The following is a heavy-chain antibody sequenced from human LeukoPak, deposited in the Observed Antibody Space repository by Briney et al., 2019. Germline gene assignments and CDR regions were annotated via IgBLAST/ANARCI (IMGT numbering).Heavy chain of an antibody. J-gene: IGHJ4*02. Sequence: GGSLRLSCTASGFTVSSSYMSWVRQAPGKGLEWVSIIYSGGNTYYADPVKGRFTISKDDSKNTLLLQMDSLRAEDTAIYYCARDSGFSSYSYWGQGTLVTVSS. D-gene: IGHD2-15*01. CDR1: GFTVSSSY. CDR3: ARDSGFSSYSY. CDR2: IYSGGNT. V-gene: IGHV3-53*01.